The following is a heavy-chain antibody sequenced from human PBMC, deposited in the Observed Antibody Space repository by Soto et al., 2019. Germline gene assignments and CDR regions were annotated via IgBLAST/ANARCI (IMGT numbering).Heavy chain of an antibody. Sequence: ASVKVSCKASGYTFTSYGISWVRQAPGQGLEWMGWISAYNGNTNYAQKLQGRVTMTTDTSTSTAYMELRSLRSDDTAVYYCARGLRYFDWVIDAFDIWGQGTMVTVSS. CDR3: ARGLRYFDWVIDAFDI. CDR1: GYTFTSYG. V-gene: IGHV1-18*01. J-gene: IGHJ3*02. CDR2: ISAYNGNT. D-gene: IGHD3-9*01.